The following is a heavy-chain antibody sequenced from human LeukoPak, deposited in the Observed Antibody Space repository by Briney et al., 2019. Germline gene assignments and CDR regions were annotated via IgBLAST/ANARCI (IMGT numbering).Heavy chain of an antibody. Sequence: ASVKVSCKTSGYSFTGDDFNWVRQATGQGLEWMGWMNPNSGNTGFAQKFQGRVTMTRNTSINTAYMDLTSLTSDDTAVYYCARGRLQYYFYYLDVWGKGTTVTVSS. V-gene: IGHV1-8*01. J-gene: IGHJ6*03. CDR1: GYSFTGDD. CDR2: MNPNSGNT. CDR3: ARGRLQYYFYYLDV.